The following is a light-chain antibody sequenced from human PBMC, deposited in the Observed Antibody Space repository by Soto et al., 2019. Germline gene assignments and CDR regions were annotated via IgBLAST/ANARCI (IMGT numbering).Light chain of an antibody. CDR3: QQYGSSPVS. V-gene: IGKV3-20*01. CDR1: QSVSSSN. CDR2: GAS. Sequence: EIVLTQSPGTLSLSPGERATLSCRASQSVSSSNLAWYQHKPGQATRLVMYGASSRATGIPDRFSGSGSGTDFTLTISRLEPDDFAISYCQQYGSSPVSFGQGTKLEIK. J-gene: IGKJ2*03.